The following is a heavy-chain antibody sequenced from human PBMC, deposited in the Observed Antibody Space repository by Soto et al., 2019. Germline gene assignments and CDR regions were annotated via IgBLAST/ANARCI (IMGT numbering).Heavy chain of an antibody. CDR2: IYYSGST. D-gene: IGHD1-7*01. CDR1: GGSISSGGYY. Sequence: SETLSLTCTVSGGSISSGGYYWSWIRQHPGKGLEWIGYIYYSGSTNYNPSLKSRVTISVDTSKNQFSLKLSSVTAADTAVYYCARYPGATGTTGYYYYGMDVWGQGTTVTVSS. J-gene: IGHJ6*02. V-gene: IGHV4-31*03. CDR3: ARYPGATGTTGYYYYGMDV.